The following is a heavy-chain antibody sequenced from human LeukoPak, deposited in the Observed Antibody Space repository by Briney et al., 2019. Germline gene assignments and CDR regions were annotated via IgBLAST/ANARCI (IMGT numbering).Heavy chain of an antibody. CDR2: ISATNGNT. D-gene: IGHD1-26*01. V-gene: IGHV1-18*01. CDR1: GYTFASYG. Sequence: ASVKVSCKASGYTFASYGISWVRQAPGQGLEWMGWISATNGNTNYAQKLQGRVTMTTDTSTTTAYMELRSLRSDDTAVYYCARGVGANCRPDYWGQGTLVTVSS. CDR3: ARGVGANCRPDY. J-gene: IGHJ4*02.